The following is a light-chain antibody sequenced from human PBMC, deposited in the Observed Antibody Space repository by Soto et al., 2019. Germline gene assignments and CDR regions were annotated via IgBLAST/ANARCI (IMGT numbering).Light chain of an antibody. CDR1: QSVGSF. Sequence: EIVLTQSPATLSLSPGERATLSCRASQSVGSFLAWYQHKPGQAPRLLIYDASHRASGIPARFSGSGSGTYFTLTISSLEPEDFAVYYCQQRINWPPTFGQGTRLEIK. J-gene: IGKJ5*01. V-gene: IGKV3-11*01. CDR3: QQRINWPPT. CDR2: DAS.